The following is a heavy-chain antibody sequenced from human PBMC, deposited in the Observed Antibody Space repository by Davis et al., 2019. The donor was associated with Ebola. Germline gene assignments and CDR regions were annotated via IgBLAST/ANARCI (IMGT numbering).Heavy chain of an antibody. V-gene: IGHV4-59*12. Sequence: SETLSLTCTVSGGSMTDYYWSWIRQSPGKGLEWIGYIYYLGSTIYNPSLQSRVTISVDTSKNQFSLKLSSVTAADTAVYYCARGRITMLVVVTASYYYAVDVWGKGTTVTVSS. CDR2: IYYLGST. J-gene: IGHJ6*04. CDR3: ARGRITMLVVVTASYYYAVDV. CDR1: GGSMTDYY. D-gene: IGHD2-21*02.